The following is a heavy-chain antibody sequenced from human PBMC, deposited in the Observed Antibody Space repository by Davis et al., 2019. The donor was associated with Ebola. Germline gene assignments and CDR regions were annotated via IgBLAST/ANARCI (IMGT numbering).Heavy chain of an antibody. J-gene: IGHJ6*02. Sequence: SETLSLTCTVSGGSISSGGYYWSWIRQHPGKGLEWIGYIYYSGSTNYNPSLKSRVTISVDTSKNQFSLKLSSVTAADTAVYYCASGAIFGVVRYYFYGMDVWGQGTTVTVSS. CDR2: IYYSGST. V-gene: IGHV4-31*03. D-gene: IGHD3-3*01. CDR1: GGSISSGGYY. CDR3: ASGAIFGVVRYYFYGMDV.